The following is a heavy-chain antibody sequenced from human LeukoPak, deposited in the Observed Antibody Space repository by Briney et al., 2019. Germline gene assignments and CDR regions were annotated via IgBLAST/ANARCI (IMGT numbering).Heavy chain of an antibody. CDR2: IYYSGRT. D-gene: IGHD6-13*01. J-gene: IGHJ4*02. CDR1: GGSISSYY. CDR3: ARGPASTRRPWGQQLVLFDY. Sequence: PSETLSLTCTVSGGSISSYYWSWTRQPPGKGLEWIGYIYYSGRTNYNPSLKSRLTISVDTSKNQFSLKLSSVTAADTAVYYCARGPASTRRPWGQQLVLFDYWGQGTLVTVSS. V-gene: IGHV4-59*01.